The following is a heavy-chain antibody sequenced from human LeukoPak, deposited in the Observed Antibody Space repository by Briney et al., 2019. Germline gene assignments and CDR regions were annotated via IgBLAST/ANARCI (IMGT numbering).Heavy chain of an antibody. CDR2: ISSSGSTI. CDR3: AKDLFTMIVVVIRGFDY. Sequence: GGSLRLSCAASGFTFSSYEMNWVRQAPGKGLEWVSYISSSGSTIYYADSVKGRFTISRDNSKNTLYLQMNSLRAEDTAVYYCAKDLFTMIVVVIRGFDYWGQGTLVTVSS. CDR1: GFTFSSYE. D-gene: IGHD3-22*01. V-gene: IGHV3-48*03. J-gene: IGHJ4*02.